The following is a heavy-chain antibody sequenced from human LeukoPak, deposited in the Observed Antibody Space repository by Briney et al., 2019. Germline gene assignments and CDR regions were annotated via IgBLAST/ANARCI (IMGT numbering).Heavy chain of an antibody. CDR1: GGSISSYY. CDR2: IYYSGST. D-gene: IGHD3-9*01. CDR3: ARDPPYYDILTGYLYNWFDP. V-gene: IGHV4-59*12. J-gene: IGHJ5*02. Sequence: PSETLSLTCTVSGGSISSYYWSWIRQPPGKGLEWIGYIYYSGSTNYNPSLKSRVTISVDTSKNQFSLKLGSVTAADTAVYYCARDPPYYDILTGYLYNWFDPWGQGTLVTVSS.